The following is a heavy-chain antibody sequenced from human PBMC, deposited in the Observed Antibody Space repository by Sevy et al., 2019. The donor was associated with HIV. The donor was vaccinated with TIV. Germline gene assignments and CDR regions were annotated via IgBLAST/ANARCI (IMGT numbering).Heavy chain of an antibody. D-gene: IGHD3-22*01. CDR3: AMKTYNSAWSLFYFDY. J-gene: IGHJ4*02. Sequence: GGSLRLSCAASGVTFSAYWMSWVRQVPGKGLEWVANIKQDGSEKYYVDSVKGRFTISRDNAKNSLYLQMNSLRVEDTAVYYCAMKTYNSAWSLFYFDYWGQGTLVTVSS. CDR2: IKQDGSEK. V-gene: IGHV3-7*01. CDR1: GVTFSAYW.